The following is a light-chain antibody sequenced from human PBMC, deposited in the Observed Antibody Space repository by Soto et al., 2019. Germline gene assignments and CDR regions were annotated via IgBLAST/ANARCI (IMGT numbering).Light chain of an antibody. Sequence: EIVLTQSPGTLSLSPGERATLSCRASQMISSRNLAWYQQTSGQAPRLLIYDASSRATGIPGRFSGRGSGTDFTLTNSRLEPEDVAVYYCQQYGSSPFTFGPGTKVDIK. CDR3: QQYGSSPFT. J-gene: IGKJ3*01. V-gene: IGKV3-20*01. CDR1: QMISSRN. CDR2: DAS.